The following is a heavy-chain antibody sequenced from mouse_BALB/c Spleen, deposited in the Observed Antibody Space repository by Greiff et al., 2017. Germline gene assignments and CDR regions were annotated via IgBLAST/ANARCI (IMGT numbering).Heavy chain of an antibody. V-gene: IGHV7-3*02. CDR2: IRNKANGYTT. J-gene: IGHJ3*01. D-gene: IGHD1-1*01. Sequence: DVMLVESGGGLVQPGGSLRLSCATSGFTFTDYYMSWVRQPPGKALEWLGFIRNKANGYTTEYSASVKGRFTISRDNSQSILYLQMNTLRAEDSATYYCARDIRGSSSAWFAYWGQGTLVTVSA. CDR1: GFTFTDYY. CDR3: ARDIRGSSSAWFAY.